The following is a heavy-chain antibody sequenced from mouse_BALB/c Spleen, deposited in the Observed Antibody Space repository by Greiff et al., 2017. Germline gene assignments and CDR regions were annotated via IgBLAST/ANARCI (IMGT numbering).Heavy chain of an antibody. Sequence: DVHLVESGGGLVQPGGSRKLSCAASGFTFSSFGMHWVRQAPEKGLEWVAYISSGSSTIYYADTVKGRFTISRDNPKNTLFLQMTSLRSEDTAMYYCARGGYHWYFDVWGAGTTVTVSS. CDR3: ARGGYHWYFDV. J-gene: IGHJ1*01. CDR2: ISSGSSTI. D-gene: IGHD1-2*01. CDR1: GFTFSSFG. V-gene: IGHV5-17*02.